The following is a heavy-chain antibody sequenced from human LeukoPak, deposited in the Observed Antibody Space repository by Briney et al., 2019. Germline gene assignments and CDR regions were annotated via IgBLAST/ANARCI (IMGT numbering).Heavy chain of an antibody. D-gene: IGHD3-22*01. Sequence: WASVKVSCKASGGTFSSYAISWVRQAPGQGLEWMGGIIPIFGTANYAQKFQGRVTITADESTSTAYMELSSLRSDDTAVYYCARDDSSGYHPTTDYWGQGTLVTVSS. J-gene: IGHJ4*02. CDR3: ARDDSSGYHPTTDY. CDR1: GGTFSSYA. V-gene: IGHV1-69*13. CDR2: IIPIFGTA.